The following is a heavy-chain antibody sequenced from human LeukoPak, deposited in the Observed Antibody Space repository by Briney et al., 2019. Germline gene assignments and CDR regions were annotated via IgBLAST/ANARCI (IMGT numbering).Heavy chain of an antibody. V-gene: IGHV3-15*01. J-gene: IGHJ3*02. CDR2: IKSKTDGGTT. Sequence: PGGSLRLSCAASGFTFSNAWMSWVRKAPGKGLEWVGRIKSKTDGGTTDYAAPVKGRFTISRDDSKNTLYLQMNSLKTEDTAVYYCTTDVVVTAWDAFDIWGQGTMLTVSS. D-gene: IGHD2-21*02. CDR1: GFTFSNAW. CDR3: TTDVVVTAWDAFDI.